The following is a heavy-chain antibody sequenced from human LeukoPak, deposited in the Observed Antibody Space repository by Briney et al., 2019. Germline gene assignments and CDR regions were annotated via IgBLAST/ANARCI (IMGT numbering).Heavy chain of an antibody. CDR1: GFTFDDYG. CDR2: INWNGNGT. V-gene: IGHV3-20*04. CDR3: ARGLDYGLDR. J-gene: IGHJ5*02. Sequence: PGGSLRLSCVTSGFTFDDYGFTWVRQAPGKGLEWVSGINWNGNGTGYADFVKGRFTISRDNAKNSLYLQMNTLRAEDTAVYYCARGLDYGLDRWGQGTLVTVSS. D-gene: IGHD4-17*01.